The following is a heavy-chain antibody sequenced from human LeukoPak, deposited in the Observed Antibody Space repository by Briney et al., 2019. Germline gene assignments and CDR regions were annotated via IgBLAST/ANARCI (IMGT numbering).Heavy chain of an antibody. CDR2: IYKDGST. D-gene: IGHD3-22*01. CDR1: GFVVSTNY. CDR3: AKSLTYYHENSDSI. J-gene: IGHJ4*02. V-gene: IGHV3-53*01. Sequence: GGSLRLSCAASGFVVSTNYMTWVRQPPGKGLEWVSVIYKDGSTFYTDSVKGRFTISRDNSKNTVYLQMSSLRVEDTAVYYCAKSLTYYHENSDSIWGQGTLVTVSS.